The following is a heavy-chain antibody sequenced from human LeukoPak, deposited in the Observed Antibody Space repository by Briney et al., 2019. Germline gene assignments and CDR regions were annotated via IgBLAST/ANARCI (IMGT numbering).Heavy chain of an antibody. CDR1: GFSFSNAW. D-gene: IGHD6-13*01. J-gene: IGHJ6*03. Sequence: GGSLRLSCAASGFSFSNAWMSWVRQAPGKGLEWVGRIKSKTDGGTTDYAAPVKGRFTISRDDSKNTLYLQMNSLKTEDTAVYYCTTDVGSWYRADYYYMDVWGKGTTVTVSS. CDR2: IKSKTDGGTT. V-gene: IGHV3-15*01. CDR3: TTDVGSWYRADYYYMDV.